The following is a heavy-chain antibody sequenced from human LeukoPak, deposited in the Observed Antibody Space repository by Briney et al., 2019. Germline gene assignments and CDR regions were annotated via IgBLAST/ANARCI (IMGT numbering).Heavy chain of an antibody. J-gene: IGHJ6*02. CDR1: GFTFSDHY. D-gene: IGHD6-6*01. V-gene: IGHV3-72*01. CDR3: ARDPRSSSSGYYYGMDV. Sequence: GGSLRLSCAASGFTFSDHYMDWVRYAPGKGLEWVGRTKRKGYSYTTNYAASVEGRFTISRDDPDYTLYLQMTSLKTEDTAVYYCARDPRSSSSGYYYGMDVWGQGTTVTVSS. CDR2: TKRKGYSYTT.